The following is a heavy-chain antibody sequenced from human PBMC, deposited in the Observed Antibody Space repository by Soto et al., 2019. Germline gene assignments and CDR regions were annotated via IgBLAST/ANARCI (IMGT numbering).Heavy chain of an antibody. V-gene: IGHV3-30-3*01. J-gene: IGHJ6*02. D-gene: IGHD1-1*01. CDR3: AREDDALDV. CDR1: GFPFTSYA. CDR2: ISHDGGIK. Sequence: QVQLVESGGGVVQPGRSLTLSCAASGFPFTSYAIHWVRQAPGKGLEWVAVISHDGGIKHYADSVKGRFTISRDNSKNTLYLQMNSLRDEDTAVCHCAREDDALDVWGQGTTVTVAS.